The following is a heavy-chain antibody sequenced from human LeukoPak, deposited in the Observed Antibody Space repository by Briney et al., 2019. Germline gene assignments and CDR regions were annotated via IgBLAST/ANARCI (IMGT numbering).Heavy chain of an antibody. CDR1: GGTFSNYA. D-gene: IGHD3-10*01. CDR3: ARVVRGLGWFDP. Sequence: ASVKVSCKASGGTFSNYAINWVRQATGQGLEWMGWMNPNTGNTFYAQKFQGRVTMTRNTSISTAYMELSSLRSDDTAVYYCARVVRGLGWFDPWGQGTLVTVSS. J-gene: IGHJ5*02. V-gene: IGHV1-8*02. CDR2: MNPNTGNT.